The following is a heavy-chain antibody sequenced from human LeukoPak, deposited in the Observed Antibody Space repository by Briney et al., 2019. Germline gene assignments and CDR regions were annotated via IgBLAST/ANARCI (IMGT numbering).Heavy chain of an antibody. Sequence: ASVKVSCKASGGTFSSYAIIWVRQAPGQGLEWMGGIIPIFGTANYAQKFQGRVTITADKSTSTAYMELSSLRSEDTAVYYCARDPRGGYDWFDYWGQGTLVTVSS. V-gene: IGHV1-69*06. CDR2: IIPIFGTA. CDR3: ARDPRGGYDWFDY. CDR1: GGTFSSYA. D-gene: IGHD5-12*01. J-gene: IGHJ4*02.